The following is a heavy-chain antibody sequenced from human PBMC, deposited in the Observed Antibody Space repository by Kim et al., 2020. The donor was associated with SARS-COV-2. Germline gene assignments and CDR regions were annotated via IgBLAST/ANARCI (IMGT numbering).Heavy chain of an antibody. CDR2: IKQDENDK. Sequence: GGSLRLSCEASGFSFSNNWMTWVRQPPGKGLEWVAAIKQDENDKTYVDSVKGRFTISRDNAKNSLFLQMNNLRAEDTAVYYCAKNAWAFDSWGQGTLVIVSS. J-gene: IGHJ4*02. V-gene: IGHV3-7*01. CDR1: GFSFSNNW. CDR3: AKNAWAFDS. D-gene: IGHD2-2*01.